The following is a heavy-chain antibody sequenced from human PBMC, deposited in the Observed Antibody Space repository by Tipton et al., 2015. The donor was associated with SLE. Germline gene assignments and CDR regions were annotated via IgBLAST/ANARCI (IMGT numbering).Heavy chain of an antibody. CDR1: GVSISSASYY. CDR3: ARRGYKTWYFDL. D-gene: IGHD5-24*01. Sequence: LRLSCTVSGVSISSASYYWNWIRQPAGKGLEWIGRAYTTGSPYYNPSLESRVAISMDTSKNQFSLKLTAVTAADTAVYYCARRGYKTWYFDLWGRGALVTVSS. CDR2: AYTTGSP. V-gene: IGHV4-61*02. J-gene: IGHJ2*01.